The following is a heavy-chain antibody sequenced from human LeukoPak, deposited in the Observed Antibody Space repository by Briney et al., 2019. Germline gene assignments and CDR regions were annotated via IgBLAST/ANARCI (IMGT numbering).Heavy chain of an antibody. Sequence: GASVKVSCKASGYTFTGYYMHWVRQAPGQGLEWMGWINPNSGGTNYAQKFQGWVTMTRDTSISTAYMELSRLTSDDTAVYYCARDSLYSSSWYEVDYRGPGTLGTVS. D-gene: IGHD6-13*01. V-gene: IGHV1-2*04. CDR2: INPNSGGT. J-gene: IGHJ4*02. CDR3: ARDSLYSSSWYEVDY. CDR1: GYTFTGYY.